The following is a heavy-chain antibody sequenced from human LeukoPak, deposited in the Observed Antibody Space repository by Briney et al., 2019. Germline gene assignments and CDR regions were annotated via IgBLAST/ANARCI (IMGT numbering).Heavy chain of an antibody. CDR2: IKQDGSER. V-gene: IGHV3-7*01. CDR1: GFTFSSYW. J-gene: IGHJ5*01. CDR3: ARSRNYYGSGSSWFDP. Sequence: GGSLRLSCAASGFTFSSYWMNWVRQAPGKGLEWVANIKQDGSERFYLDSVKGRFTISRHNAKNSLYLQMNSLRDEDTAVYYCARSRNYYGSGSSWFDPWGQGTPVTVSS. D-gene: IGHD3-10*01.